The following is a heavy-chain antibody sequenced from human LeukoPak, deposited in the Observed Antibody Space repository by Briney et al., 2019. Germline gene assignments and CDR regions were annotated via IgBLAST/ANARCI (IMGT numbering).Heavy chain of an antibody. CDR2: IYYSGST. Sequence: PSETLSLTCTVSGGSISSSSYYWGWIRQPPGKGLEWIGSIYYSGSTYYNPSLKSRVTISVDTSKNQFSLKLSSVTAADTAVYYCTGATTNYYYYYMDVWGKGTTVTVSS. CDR1: GGSISSSSYY. V-gene: IGHV4-39*07. J-gene: IGHJ6*03. D-gene: IGHD1-26*01. CDR3: TGATTNYYYYYMDV.